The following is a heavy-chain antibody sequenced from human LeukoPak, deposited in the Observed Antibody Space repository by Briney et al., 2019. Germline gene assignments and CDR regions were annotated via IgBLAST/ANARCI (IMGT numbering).Heavy chain of an antibody. CDR2: VYYNGNT. CDR3: ARGPLSSRTTWTWFDP. V-gene: IGHV4-59*01. CDR1: GGXISPYY. D-gene: IGHD3/OR15-3a*01. J-gene: IGHJ5*02. Sequence: SETLSLTCTVSGGXISPYYCTWIRQPPGKGLEWIGYVYYNGNTNYNPSLKSRITISVDTSKNQFSLRLKSVTAADTAVYYCARGPLSSRTTWTWFDPWGQGTLVTVSS.